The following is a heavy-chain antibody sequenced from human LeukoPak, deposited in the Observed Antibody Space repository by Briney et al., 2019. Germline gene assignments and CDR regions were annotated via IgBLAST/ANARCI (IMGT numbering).Heavy chain of an antibody. V-gene: IGHV4-59*08. CDR1: GGSISSYY. J-gene: IGHJ3*02. D-gene: IGHD3-16*01. Sequence: SETLSLTCTVSGGSISSYYWSWIRQPPGKGLEWIGYIYYSGSTNYNPSLKGRVTISVDTSKNQFSLKLSSVTAADTAVYYCARHYTREDALDIWGQGTMVTVSS. CDR2: IYYSGST. CDR3: ARHYTREDALDI.